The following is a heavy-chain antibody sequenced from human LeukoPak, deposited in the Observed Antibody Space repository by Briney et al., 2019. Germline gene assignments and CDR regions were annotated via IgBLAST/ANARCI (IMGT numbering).Heavy chain of an antibody. CDR2: TYYRSQWYY. V-gene: IGHV6-1*01. Sequence: SQTLSLTCAISGDSFSSNSAAWNWIRQSPSRGLEWLGTTYYRSQWYYNYAVSVKSRLPINPDTSKNQFSLHLTSETPEDTAVYYCARGSYDYIWVRIASWGQGTLVTVSS. CDR3: ARGSYDYIWVRIAS. CDR1: GDSFSSNSAA. D-gene: IGHD3-16*01. J-gene: IGHJ4*02.